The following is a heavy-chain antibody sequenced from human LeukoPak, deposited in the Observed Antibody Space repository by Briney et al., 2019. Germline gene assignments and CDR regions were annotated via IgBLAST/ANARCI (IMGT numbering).Heavy chain of an antibody. CDR3: ARQRTVVTPEFFDY. CDR2: ISYSGST. D-gene: IGHD4-23*01. J-gene: IGHJ4*02. V-gene: IGHV4-39*01. Sequence: SETLSLTCSVSGDSISSSSYNWGWIRQPPGKGLEWIGSISYSGSTKYNPSLKSRITISVDTSKNHFSLKLNSVTAADTAIYYCARQRTVVTPEFFDYWGQGTLVIVSS. CDR1: GDSISSSSYN.